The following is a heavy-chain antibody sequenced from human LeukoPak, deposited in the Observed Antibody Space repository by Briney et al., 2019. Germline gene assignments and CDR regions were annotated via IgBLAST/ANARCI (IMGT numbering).Heavy chain of an antibody. J-gene: IGHJ6*02. CDR3: ATYKSRGIDIRDYYGMDV. CDR2: IYHSGST. D-gene: IGHD5-24*01. Sequence: SETLSLTCAVSGGSISSSNWWSWVRRPPGKGLEWIGEIYHSGSTNYNPSLKSRVTISVDKSKNQFSLKLSSVTAADTAVYYCATYKSRGIDIRDYYGMDVWGQGTTVTVSS. V-gene: IGHV4-4*02. CDR1: GGSISSSNW.